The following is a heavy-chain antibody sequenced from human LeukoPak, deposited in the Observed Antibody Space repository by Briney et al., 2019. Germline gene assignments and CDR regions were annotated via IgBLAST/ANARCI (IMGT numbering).Heavy chain of an antibody. CDR2: ITGSGGST. V-gene: IGHV3-23*01. CDR3: ARELFDFDY. Sequence: PGGSLRLSCAPSGCTFDNFPMTWVRQAPGKGLEWVSEITGSGGSTYYADSVKGRFTISRDNSKNTLYLQMNSLRAEDTAIYYCARELFDFDYWGQGTVVNVSS. CDR1: GCTFDNFP. J-gene: IGHJ4*02. D-gene: IGHD3-10*01.